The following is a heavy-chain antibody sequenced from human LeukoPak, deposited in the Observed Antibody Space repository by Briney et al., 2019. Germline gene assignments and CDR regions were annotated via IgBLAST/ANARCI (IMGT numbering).Heavy chain of an antibody. V-gene: IGHV1-2*02. CDR2: INPNSGGT. CDR1: GYTFTGYY. D-gene: IGHD3-10*01. CDR3: ATVRREGTLVRGVVVPPYYYYGMDV. J-gene: IGHJ6*02. Sequence: ASVKVSCKASGYTFTGYYMHWVRQAPGQGLEWMGWINPNSGGTNYAQKFQGRVTMTRDTSISTAYMELSRLRSDDTAVYYCATVRREGTLVRGVVVPPYYYYGMDVWGQGTTVTVSS.